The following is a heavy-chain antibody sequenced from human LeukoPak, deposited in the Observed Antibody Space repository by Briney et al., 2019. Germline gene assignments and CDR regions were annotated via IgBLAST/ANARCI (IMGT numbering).Heavy chain of an antibody. D-gene: IGHD2-15*01. Sequence: SVKVSCKASGGTFSSYTISWVRQAPGQGLEWMGGIIPLFGTPDYAQKFQDRLTITADKSTSTAYMELSSLRSQDTAVYYCASATLRCSGGSCYEMDVWGKGTTVTVSS. CDR3: ASATLRCSGGSCYEMDV. CDR1: GGTFSSYT. J-gene: IGHJ6*04. V-gene: IGHV1-69*06. CDR2: IIPLFGTP.